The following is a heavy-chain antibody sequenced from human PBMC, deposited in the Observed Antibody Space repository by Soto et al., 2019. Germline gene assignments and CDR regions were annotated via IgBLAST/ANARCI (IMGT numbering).Heavy chain of an antibody. J-gene: IGHJ4*02. CDR3: AKADLLGYCTGGSCYSLDY. Sequence: GGSLRLSCAASGFIFSTYAMSWVRQAPGMGLEWVSGISGGGGSTYYADSVKGRFTISRDNSRNTLYLQMNSLRAEDTAVYYCAKADLLGYCTGGSCYSLDYWGQGTLVTVSS. CDR1: GFIFSTYA. D-gene: IGHD2-15*01. V-gene: IGHV3-23*01. CDR2: ISGGGGST.